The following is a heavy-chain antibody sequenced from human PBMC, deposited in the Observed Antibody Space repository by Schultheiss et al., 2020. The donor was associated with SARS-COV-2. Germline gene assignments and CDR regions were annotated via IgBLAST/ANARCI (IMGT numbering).Heavy chain of an antibody. V-gene: IGHV3-30*18. CDR2: ISYDGSNK. Sequence: GGSLRLSCAASGFTFSSYGMHWVRQAPGKGLEWVAVISYDGSNKYYADSVKGRFTISRDNSKNTLYLQMNSLRAEDTAVYYCAKVLGGSYWGQGTLVTVSS. CDR3: AKVLGGSY. D-gene: IGHD1-26*01. CDR1: GFTFSSYG. J-gene: IGHJ4*02.